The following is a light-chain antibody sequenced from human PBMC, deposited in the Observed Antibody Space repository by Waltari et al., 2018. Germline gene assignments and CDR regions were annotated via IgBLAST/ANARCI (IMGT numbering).Light chain of an antibody. J-gene: IGLJ2*01. V-gene: IGLV1-44*01. Sequence: QSLLTQAPSASGTPGQTVTISCSGSSSNIGRNTVTWYQQLPGTAPKLPIYSNNQRPSGVPARFSGSKSGTSASLAISGLQSEDEADYYCGTWDDSLNGPLFGGGTKVTVL. CDR2: SNN. CDR3: GTWDDSLNGPL. CDR1: SSNIGRNT.